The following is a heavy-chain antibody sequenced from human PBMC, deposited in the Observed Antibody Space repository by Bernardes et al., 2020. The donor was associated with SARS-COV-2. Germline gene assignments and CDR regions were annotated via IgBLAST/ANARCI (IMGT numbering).Heavy chain of an antibody. D-gene: IGHD2-21*01. CDR2: INPTGGST. J-gene: IGHJ5*02. CDR1: GYTFSSYN. Sequence: ASAKVACKAPGYTFSSYNIDWVRQANGQGLEWMGLINPTGGSTTYAQKFQGRVTMTRDTYTSTVYMKMSSLRSDDTAVYYCAGTIASSGSDCLGHWGQGTLVTVSS. CDR3: AGTIASSGSDCLGH. V-gene: IGHV1-46*01.